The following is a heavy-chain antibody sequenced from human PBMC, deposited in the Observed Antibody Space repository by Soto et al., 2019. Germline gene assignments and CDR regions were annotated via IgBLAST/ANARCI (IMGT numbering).Heavy chain of an antibody. CDR3: AREDGHHYYGMDV. CDR2: IYHCGST. CDR1: GGSISRTNW. D-gene: IGHD4-17*01. J-gene: IGHJ6*02. V-gene: IGHV4-4*02. Sequence: SETLSLTCAVSGGSISRTNWWSTVRQPQGKVLEWIGEIYHCGSTNYNPSLKSRVTISVDKSKNQFSLKLSSVTAADTAVYYCAREDGHHYYGMDVWGQGTTVTVS.